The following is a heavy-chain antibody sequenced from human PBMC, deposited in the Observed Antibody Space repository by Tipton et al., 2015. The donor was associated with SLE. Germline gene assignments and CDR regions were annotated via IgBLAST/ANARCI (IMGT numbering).Heavy chain of an antibody. D-gene: IGHD2-15*01. Sequence: TLSLTCTISGYSITSGYYRGWIRQFPGKRLEWIGYIYTSGSTNYNPSLKRRVTISVDTSKNQFSLKLSSVTAADTAVYYCSGAWQGYCSGGTCYVLDYWGQGTLVTVSS. J-gene: IGHJ4*02. CDR3: SGAWQGYCSGGTCYVLDY. CDR2: IYTSGST. CDR1: GYSITSGYY. V-gene: IGHV4-4*08.